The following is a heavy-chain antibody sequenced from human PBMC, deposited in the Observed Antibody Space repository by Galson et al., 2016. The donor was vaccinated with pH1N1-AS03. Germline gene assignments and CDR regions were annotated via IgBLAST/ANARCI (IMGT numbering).Heavy chain of an antibody. D-gene: IGHD5-24*01. V-gene: IGHV1-46*01. CDR2: INPSGGTT. J-gene: IGHJ4*02. CDR1: GYTFTNYF. Sequence: SVKVSCKALGYTFTNYFMHWVRQAPGQGLEWMGVINPSGGTTRYAQKFQGRVTMTRDTSTSTVYMELSRLRSADTAVYYCARTPAEMATISFDYWGQGTLVTVSS. CDR3: ARTPAEMATISFDY.